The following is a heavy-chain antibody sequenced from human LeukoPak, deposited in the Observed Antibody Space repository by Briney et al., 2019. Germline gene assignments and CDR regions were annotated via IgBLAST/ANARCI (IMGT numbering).Heavy chain of an antibody. D-gene: IGHD5-18*01. CDR2: ISAYNGNT. CDR3: ARSLRVDTAMAFYFDY. Sequence: ASVKVSCKASGYTFTSYDINWVRQATGQGLEWMGWISAYNGNTNYAQKLQGRVTMTTDTSTSTAYMELRSLRSDDTAVYYCARSLRVDTAMAFYFDYWGQGTLVTVSS. J-gene: IGHJ4*02. CDR1: GYTFTSYD. V-gene: IGHV1-18*01.